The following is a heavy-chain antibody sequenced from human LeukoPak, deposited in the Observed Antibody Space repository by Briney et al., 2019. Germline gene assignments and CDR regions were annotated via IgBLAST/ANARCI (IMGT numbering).Heavy chain of an antibody. CDR2: IGAGGSNT. D-gene: IGHD2-2*01. Sequence: GGSLRLSCAASGFTFSGYAMTWVRQVPGKGLEWVSAIGAGGSNTYYADSVKGRFTISRDNSKNTLYLQMNSLRAEDTAIYYCAKVAIPSPTFFDYWGQGTLVTVSS. J-gene: IGHJ4*02. V-gene: IGHV3-23*01. CDR1: GFTFSGYA. CDR3: AKVAIPSPTFFDY.